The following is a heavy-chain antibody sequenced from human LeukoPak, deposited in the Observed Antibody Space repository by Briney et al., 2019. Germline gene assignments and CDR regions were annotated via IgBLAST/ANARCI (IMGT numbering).Heavy chain of an antibody. Sequence: SQTLSPTCTVSDGSISSGGYYWSWIRQPPGQGLEWIGYIYHSGSTYYNPSLKSRVTISVDRSKNQFSLKLSSVTAADTAVYYCARDPHFDYWGQGTLVTVSS. J-gene: IGHJ4*02. CDR2: IYHSGST. V-gene: IGHV4-30-2*01. CDR3: ARDPHFDY. CDR1: DGSISSGGYY.